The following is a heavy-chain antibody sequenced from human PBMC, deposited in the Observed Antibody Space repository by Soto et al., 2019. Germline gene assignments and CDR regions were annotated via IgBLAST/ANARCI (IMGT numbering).Heavy chain of an antibody. CDR1: GFIVSDTY. D-gene: IGHD2-15*01. Sequence: GGSLRHSCTTSGFIVSDTYVNWVRQAPEKGLEWFSVISNRGDTHYADSVRGRFSLSRDISDNTLHLQMNNLRVEDTAVYYCAREPRYCRGGSCSITGDAYDIWGQGTMVTVSS. V-gene: IGHV3-66*01. CDR3: AREPRYCRGGSCSITGDAYDI. CDR2: ISNRGDT. J-gene: IGHJ3*02.